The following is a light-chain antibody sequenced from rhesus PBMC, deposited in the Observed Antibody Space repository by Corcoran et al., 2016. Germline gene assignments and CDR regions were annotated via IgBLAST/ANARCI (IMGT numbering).Light chain of an antibody. CDR2: GAS. V-gene: IGKV3-10*01. Sequence: QAILTQSPATLSLSPGERATLPCRASQGVSSYLAWYQPKPGQAPRLRNTGASSRATGIPDRFSGRGSRTDFTLPISSLGPEDVGVYHCCQHISGWTFGQGTKVEI. CDR1: QGVSSY. J-gene: IGKJ1*01. CDR3: CQHISGWT.